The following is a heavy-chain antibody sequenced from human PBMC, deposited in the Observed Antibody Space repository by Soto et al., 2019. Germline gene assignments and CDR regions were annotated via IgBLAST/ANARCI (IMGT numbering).Heavy chain of an antibody. V-gene: IGHV1-18*01. CDR2: ISARNDDR. CDR1: GYRFDSYG. D-gene: IGHD3-9*01. Sequence: QVQLVQSGPDVKKPGASVKVSCKASGYRFDSYGINWIRQAPGQGLEWMGWISARNDDRKYAHKFQDRVTFTRETSTSTAYMEMRGLRSDDTAVYYCAREGKYFAFDMWRQGTMVTVSS. J-gene: IGHJ3*02. CDR3: AREGKYFAFDM.